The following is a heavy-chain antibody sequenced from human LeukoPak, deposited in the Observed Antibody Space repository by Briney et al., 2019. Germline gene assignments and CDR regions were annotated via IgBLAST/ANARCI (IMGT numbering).Heavy chain of an antibody. CDR2: MKQDGSEK. V-gene: IGHV3-7*01. D-gene: IGHD3-3*01. CDR1: GFTFSNYW. J-gene: IGHJ4*02. Sequence: PGGSLRLSCAASGFTFSNYWMSWVRQAPGKGLEWVANMKQDGSEKYYVDSVKGRFTISRDNAKNSLYLQMNSLRAEDTAVYYCAREGGGYYCDYWGQGTLVTVSS. CDR3: AREGGGYYCDY.